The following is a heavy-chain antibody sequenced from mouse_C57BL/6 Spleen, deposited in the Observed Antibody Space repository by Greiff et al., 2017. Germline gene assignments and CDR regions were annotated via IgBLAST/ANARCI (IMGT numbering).Heavy chain of an antibody. CDR2: IDPENGDT. Sequence: EVKLQQSGAELVRPGASVKLSCTASGFNIKDDYMHWVKQRPEQGLEWIGWIDPENGDTEYASKFQGKATITADTSSNTAYLQLSSLTSEDTAVYYCTTKGDYDGFAYWGQGTLVTVSA. V-gene: IGHV14-4*01. D-gene: IGHD2-4*01. CDR1: GFNIKDDY. CDR3: TTKGDYDGFAY. J-gene: IGHJ3*01.